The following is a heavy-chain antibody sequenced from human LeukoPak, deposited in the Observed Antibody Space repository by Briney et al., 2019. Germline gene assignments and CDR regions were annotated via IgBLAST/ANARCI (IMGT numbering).Heavy chain of an antibody. J-gene: IGHJ4*02. V-gene: IGHV3-23*01. CDR1: EFTFSNYA. D-gene: IGHD3-22*01. CDR3: AKRDYYDSSGYAPLFDY. Sequence: PGGSLRLSCAASEFTFSNYAMALVRQAPGEGLEWVSGISGNGGKIYYADSVKGRFTIYRDNSKNTLYLQMNSLRGEDTAVYFCAKRDYYDSSGYAPLFDYWGQGTLVTVSP. CDR2: ISGNGGKI.